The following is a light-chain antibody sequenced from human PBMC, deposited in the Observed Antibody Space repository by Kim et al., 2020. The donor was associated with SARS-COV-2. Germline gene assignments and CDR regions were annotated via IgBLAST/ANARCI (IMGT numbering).Light chain of an antibody. CDR1: QSIRNW. CDR3: QQYITYSHT. CDR2: KAS. J-gene: IGKJ2*01. Sequence: ASVGDRVTITCRASQSIRNWLAWYQLRPGKAPRLLVYKASTLETEVPSRFSGSGSGTEFTLTISSLQPDDFATYYCQQYITYSHTFGQGTKLEI. V-gene: IGKV1-5*03.